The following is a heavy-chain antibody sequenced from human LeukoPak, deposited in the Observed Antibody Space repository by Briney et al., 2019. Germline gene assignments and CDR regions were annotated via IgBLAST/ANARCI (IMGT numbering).Heavy chain of an antibody. V-gene: IGHV1-46*01. CDR2: INPSGGST. CDR3: ARATSAATVVRD. Sequence: GASVKVSCKASGYTFTSYYMHWVRQAPGQGLEWMGIINPSGGSTSHAQKFQGRVTMTRDTSTSTVYMELSSLRSEDTAVYYCARATSAATVVRDWGQGTLVTVSS. J-gene: IGHJ4*02. CDR1: GYTFTSYY. D-gene: IGHD4-23*01.